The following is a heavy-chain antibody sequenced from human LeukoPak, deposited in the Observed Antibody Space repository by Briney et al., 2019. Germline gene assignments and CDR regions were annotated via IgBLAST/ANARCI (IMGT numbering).Heavy chain of an antibody. CDR1: GYTFTSYG. V-gene: IGHV1-18*01. CDR3: ARDAQTWGSFLYFDY. CDR2: ISAYNGNT. D-gene: IGHD7-27*01. Sequence: ASVKVSCKASGYTFTSYGISWVRQAPGQGLEWMGWISAYNGNTNYAQKLQGRVTMTTDTSTSTAYMELRTLGSDDTAVYYCARDAQTWGSFLYFDYWGQGTPVTVSS. J-gene: IGHJ4*02.